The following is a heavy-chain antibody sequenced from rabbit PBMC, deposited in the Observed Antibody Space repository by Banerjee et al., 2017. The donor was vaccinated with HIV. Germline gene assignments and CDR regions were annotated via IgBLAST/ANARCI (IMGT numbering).Heavy chain of an antibody. CDR2: INTGSSGST. V-gene: IGHV1S45*01. Sequence: QEQLVESGGGLVKPEGSLTLTCTASGFSFSNKYVMCWVRQAPGKGLEWIACINTGSSGSTYYASWVNGRFSISRSTSLNTVTLQMTSLTAADTATYFCARDLSSSGWSDFALWGPGPLVPVS. CDR3: ARDLSSSGWSDFAL. J-gene: IGHJ4*01. CDR1: GFSFSNKYV. D-gene: IGHD4-1*01.